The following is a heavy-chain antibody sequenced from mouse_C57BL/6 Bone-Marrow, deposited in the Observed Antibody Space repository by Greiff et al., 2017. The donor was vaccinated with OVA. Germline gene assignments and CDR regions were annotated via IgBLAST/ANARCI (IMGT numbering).Heavy chain of an antibody. V-gene: IGHV14-3*01. J-gene: IGHJ4*01. CDR1: GFNIKNTY. CDR3: ARKEYYSNYSYYYAMDY. D-gene: IGHD2-5*01. CDR2: IDPATGNT. Sequence: EVQLQQSVAELVRPGASVKLSCTASGFNIKNTYMHWVKQRPEQGLEWIGRIDPATGNTKYAPKFQGKATITADTSSNTAYLQLSSLTSEDTAIYYCARKEYYSNYSYYYAMDYWGQGTSVTVSS.